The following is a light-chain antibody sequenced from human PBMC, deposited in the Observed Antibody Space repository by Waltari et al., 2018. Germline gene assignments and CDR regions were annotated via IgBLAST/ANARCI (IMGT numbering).Light chain of an antibody. CDR3: QQYYFTSLT. J-gene: IGKJ1*01. Sequence: DIQMTQSPSSLSASVGDRVTLPSRASQGISNSLAWYQQKPGKAPNLLLYAASRLESGVPSRFSGSGSGTDYNITINSLQPEDFATYFCQQYYFTSLTFGQGTKGEIK. CDR2: AAS. CDR1: QGISNS. V-gene: IGKV1-NL1*01.